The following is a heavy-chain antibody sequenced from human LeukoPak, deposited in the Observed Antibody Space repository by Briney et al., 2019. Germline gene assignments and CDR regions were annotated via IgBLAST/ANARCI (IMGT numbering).Heavy chain of an antibody. J-gene: IGHJ3*02. CDR3: ARDLFTTEAFDT. D-gene: IGHD1-1*01. V-gene: IGHV3-66*01. CDR2: MYSDGNT. CDR1: EFNVNNNY. Sequence: GALRLSCAVSEFNVNNNYMSWVRQAPGKGLEWLSVMYSDGNTFYAGSVKGRFTVSRDNSKNTLYLQLHRLRAEDTAVYYCARDLFTTEAFDTWGQGTMVTASS.